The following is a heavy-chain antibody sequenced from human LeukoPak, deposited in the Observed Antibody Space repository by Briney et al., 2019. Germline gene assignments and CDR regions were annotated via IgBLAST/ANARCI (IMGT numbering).Heavy chain of an antibody. D-gene: IGHD3-9*01. CDR1: GYTFTSYG. J-gene: IGHJ6*02. V-gene: IGHV1-18*01. CDR3: AREGARHYDILTYYYYGMDV. Sequence: ASVKVSCKASGYTFTSYGISWVRQAPGQGLEWMGWISAYNGSTNYAQKLQGRVTMTTDTSTSTAYMELRSLRSDDTAVYYCAREGARHYDILTYYYYGMDVWGQGTTVTVSS. CDR2: ISAYNGST.